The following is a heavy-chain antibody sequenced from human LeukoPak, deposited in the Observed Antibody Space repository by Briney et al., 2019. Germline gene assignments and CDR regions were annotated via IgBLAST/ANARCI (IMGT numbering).Heavy chain of an antibody. CDR2: IWYDGSNK. V-gene: IGHV3-33*01. CDR3: ARDGSKDDFPGY. CDR1: GFTFSSYG. Sequence: GRSLRLSCAASGFTFSSYGMHWVRQAPGKGLEWVAVIWYDGSNKYYADSVKGRFTISRDNSKNTLYLQMNSLRAEDTAVYYCARDGSKDDFPGYWGQGTLVTVSS. D-gene: IGHD3-3*01. J-gene: IGHJ4*02.